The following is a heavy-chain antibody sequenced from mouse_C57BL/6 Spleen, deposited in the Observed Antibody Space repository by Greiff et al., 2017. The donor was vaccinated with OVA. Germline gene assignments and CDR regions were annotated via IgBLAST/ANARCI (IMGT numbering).Heavy chain of an antibody. CDR3: ARGPTVVAPYYAMDY. V-gene: IGHV5-4*01. D-gene: IGHD1-1*01. CDR1: GFTFSSYA. CDR2: ISDGGSYT. Sequence: EVHLVESGGGLVKPGGSLKLSCAASGFTFSSYAMSWVRQTPEKRLEWVATISDGGSYTYYPDNVKGRFTISRDNAKNNLYLQMSHLKSEDTAMYYCARGPTVVAPYYAMDYWGQGTSVTVSS. J-gene: IGHJ4*01.